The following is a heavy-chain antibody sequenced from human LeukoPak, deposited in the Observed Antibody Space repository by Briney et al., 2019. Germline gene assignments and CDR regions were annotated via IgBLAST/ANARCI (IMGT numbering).Heavy chain of an antibody. CDR3: ASHYYDSSGSTYAFDI. V-gene: IGHV1-46*01. CDR2: INPSGGST. J-gene: IGHJ3*02. CDR1: GYTFTSYY. D-gene: IGHD3-22*01. Sequence: ASVKVSCKASGYTFTSYYMHWVRQAPGQGLEWMGIINPSGGSTSYAQKFQGRVTMTRDTSTSTVYMELSSLRSEDTAVYYCASHYYDSSGSTYAFDIWGQGTMVTVSS.